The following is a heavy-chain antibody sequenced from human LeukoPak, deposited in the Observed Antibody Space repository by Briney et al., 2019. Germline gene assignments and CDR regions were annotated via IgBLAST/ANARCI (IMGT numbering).Heavy chain of an antibody. CDR3: AGGRVGQFLDY. D-gene: IGHD3-16*01. J-gene: IGHJ4*02. CDR1: GFTFSSYE. CDR2: ISSSGSTR. V-gene: IGHV3-48*03. Sequence: GGSLRLSCAVSGFTFSSYEMNWVRQAPGKGLEWVSYISSSGSTRYYADSVKGRFTISRGNAKNSLFLQMNSLRAEDTAVYYCAGGRVGQFLDYWGQGTLVTVSS.